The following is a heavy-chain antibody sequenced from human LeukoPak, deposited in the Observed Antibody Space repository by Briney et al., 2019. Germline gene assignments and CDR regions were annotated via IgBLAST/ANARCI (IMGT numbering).Heavy chain of an antibody. J-gene: IGHJ4*02. CDR2: ISGSGGST. Sequence: GGSLRLSCAASGFTFSSYAMSWVRQAPGKGLEWVSAISGSGGSTYYADSVKGRFTISRDNSKDTLYLQMNSLRAEDTAVYYCAKTTTVISRYFDYWGQGTLVTVSS. V-gene: IGHV3-23*01. CDR1: GFTFSSYA. D-gene: IGHD4-11*01. CDR3: AKTTTVISRYFDY.